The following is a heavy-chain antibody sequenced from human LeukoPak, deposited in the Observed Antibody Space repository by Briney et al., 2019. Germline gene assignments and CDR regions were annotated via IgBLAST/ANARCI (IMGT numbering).Heavy chain of an antibody. V-gene: IGHV1-69*13. CDR1: GYTFTGYY. Sequence: SVKVSCKASGYTFTGYYMHWVRQAPGQGLEWMGGIIPIFGTANYAQKFQGRVTITADESTSTAYMELSSLRSDDTAVYYCAGAGYSSGWPQTWGQGTLVTVSS. CDR3: AGAGYSSGWPQT. CDR2: IIPIFGTA. J-gene: IGHJ5*02. D-gene: IGHD6-19*01.